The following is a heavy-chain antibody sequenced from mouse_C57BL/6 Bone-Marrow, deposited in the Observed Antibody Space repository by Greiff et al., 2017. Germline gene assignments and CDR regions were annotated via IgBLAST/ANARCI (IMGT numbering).Heavy chain of an antibody. V-gene: IGHV1-54*01. CDR2: INPGSGGT. D-gene: IGHD3-2*02. J-gene: IGHJ4*01. Sequence: QVQLQQSGAELVRPGTSVKVSCKASGYAFTNYLIEWVKQRPGQGLEWIGVINPGSGGTNYNEKFKGKATLTADKSSSTAYMQLSSLTSEDSAVYFCARRLRRGYYYAMDYWGQGTSVTVSS. CDR1: GYAFTNYL. CDR3: ARRLRRGYYYAMDY.